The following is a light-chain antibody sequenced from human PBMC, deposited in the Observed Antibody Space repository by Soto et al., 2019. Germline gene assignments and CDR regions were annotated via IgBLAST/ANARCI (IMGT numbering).Light chain of an antibody. CDR2: ETS. CDR3: FSFTSTNTHV. V-gene: IGLV2-23*01. J-gene: IGLJ1*01. Sequence: QSVLTQPASVSGSPGQSVTISCTGTSSDFGSYKFVSWYQHHPGTVPKVIIYETSKRPSGVSDRSSGSKSGNTASLTISGLQAEDEADYYCFSFTSTNTHVFGSGTKVTVL. CDR1: SSDFGSYKF.